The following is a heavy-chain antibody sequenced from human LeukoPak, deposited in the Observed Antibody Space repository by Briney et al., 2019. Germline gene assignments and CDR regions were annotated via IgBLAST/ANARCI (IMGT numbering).Heavy chain of an antibody. D-gene: IGHD5-24*01. CDR1: GGTFSSYA. J-gene: IGHJ4*02. V-gene: IGHV1-69*06. CDR3: ATSDGYNYFDY. CDR2: IIPIFGTA. Sequence: GASVTVSCKASGGTFSSYAISWVRQAPGQGLEWMGGIIPIFGTANYAQKFQGRVTITADKSTSTAYMELSSLRSEDTAVYYCATSDGYNYFDYWGQGTLVTVSS.